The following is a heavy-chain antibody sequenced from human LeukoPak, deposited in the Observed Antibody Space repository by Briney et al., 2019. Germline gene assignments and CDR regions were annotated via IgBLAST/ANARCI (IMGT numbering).Heavy chain of an antibody. D-gene: IGHD2/OR15-2a*01. Sequence: GRSLRLSCAASGFIFSNYNMHWVRQAPGKGLEWVALISYDGINKYYVESVKGRFTISRDNSRNTLYLQMNSLRAEDTAVYHCARAPSMGSFDYWGQGTLVTVSS. J-gene: IGHJ4*02. CDR3: ARAPSMGSFDY. V-gene: IGHV3-30-3*01. CDR2: ISYDGINK. CDR1: GFIFSNYN.